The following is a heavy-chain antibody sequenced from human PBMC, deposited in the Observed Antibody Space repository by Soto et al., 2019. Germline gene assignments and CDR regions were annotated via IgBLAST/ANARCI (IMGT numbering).Heavy chain of an antibody. CDR2: ISGSGGST. CDR3: AKGLNYYYYYYMDV. J-gene: IGHJ6*03. CDR1: GFTFSSYA. V-gene: IGHV3-23*01. Sequence: GGSLRLSCAASGFTFSSYAMSWVRQAPGKGLEWVSAISGSGGSTYYADSVKGRFTIFRDNSKNTLYLQMNSLRAEDTAVYYCAKGLNYYYYYYMDVWGKGTTVTVSS.